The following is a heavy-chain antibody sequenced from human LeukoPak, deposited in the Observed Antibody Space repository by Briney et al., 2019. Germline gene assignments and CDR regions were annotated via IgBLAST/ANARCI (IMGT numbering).Heavy chain of an antibody. J-gene: IGHJ4*02. Sequence: SETLSLTCTVSGGSISSYYWGWVRQPPGKGLEWIGQIYYRETPNYNPSLRGRVTISIDTSKNQFSLKLNSVTAADTAIYYCAAESEGWLLRSWGQGTLVTVSS. D-gene: IGHD2-15*01. CDR3: AAESEGWLLRS. CDR1: GGSISSYY. CDR2: IYYRETP. V-gene: IGHV4-59*03.